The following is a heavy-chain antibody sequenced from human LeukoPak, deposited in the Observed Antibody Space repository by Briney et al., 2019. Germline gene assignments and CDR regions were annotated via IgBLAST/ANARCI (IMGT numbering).Heavy chain of an antibody. CDR1: GFTFSDSA. D-gene: IGHD3-16*01. Sequence: PGGSLRLSCAASGFTFSDSAIHWVRQASGKGLEWVGRIRGKGFSDPPAYAASVKDRFTISRDDSESTAYVQMNSLKAEDTAVYYCTVPQSGGNWFDPWGPGTQVTVSS. J-gene: IGHJ5*02. CDR2: IRGKGFSDPP. V-gene: IGHV3-73*01. CDR3: TVPQSGGNWFDP.